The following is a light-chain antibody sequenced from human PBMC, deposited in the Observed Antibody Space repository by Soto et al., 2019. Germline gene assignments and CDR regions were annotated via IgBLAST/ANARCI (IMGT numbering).Light chain of an antibody. CDR1: QSVSSSNY. CDR2: GAS. V-gene: IGKV3-20*01. Sequence: EIVLTQSPGTLSLSPGESATLSCRASQSVSSSNYLAWYRQKPGQAPRLLIYGASSRATGIPDRFSGSGSGTDFILTIIRLEPEDSAIYYCQEYGSSRTFGQGTKVDIK. CDR3: QEYGSSRT. J-gene: IGKJ1*01.